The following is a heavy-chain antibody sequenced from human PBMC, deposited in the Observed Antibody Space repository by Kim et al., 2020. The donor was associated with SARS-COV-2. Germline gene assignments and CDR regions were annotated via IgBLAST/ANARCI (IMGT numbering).Heavy chain of an antibody. V-gene: IGHV1-18*01. CDR1: GYTFTSYG. D-gene: IGHD1-26*01. J-gene: IGHJ3*02. Sequence: ASVKVSCKASGYTFTSYGISWVRQAPGQGLEWMGWISAYNGNTNYAQKLQGRVTMTTDTSTSTAYMELRSLRSDDTAVYYCARGIVGATSGGGAFDIWGQGTMVTVSS. CDR3: ARGIVGATSGGGAFDI. CDR2: ISAYNGNT.